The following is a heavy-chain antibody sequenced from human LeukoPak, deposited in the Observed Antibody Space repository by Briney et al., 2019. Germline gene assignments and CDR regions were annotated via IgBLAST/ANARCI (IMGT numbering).Heavy chain of an antibody. CDR1: GYTFTGYY. CDR3: ARPPMVRGVNWFDP. J-gene: IGHJ5*02. CDR2: INPNSGGT. Sequence: DSVKVSCTASGYTFTGYYMHWVRQAPGQGLEWMGWINPNSGGTNYAQKFQGRVTMTRDTSISTAYMELSRLRFDDTAVYYCARPPMVRGVNWFDPWGQGTLVTVSS. D-gene: IGHD3-10*01. V-gene: IGHV1-2*02.